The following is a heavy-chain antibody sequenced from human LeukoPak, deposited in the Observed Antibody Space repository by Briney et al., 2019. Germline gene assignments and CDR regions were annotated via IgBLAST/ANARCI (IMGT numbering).Heavy chain of an antibody. CDR1: GYTFTSYG. J-gene: IGHJ4*02. CDR3: ATVVGYYDSSGYLDC. Sequence: GASVKVSCKASGYTFTSYGISWVRQAPGQGLERMGWISAYNGNTNYAQKLQGRVTMTTDTSTSTAYMELRSLRSDDTAVYYCATVVGYYDSSGYLDCWGQGTLVTVSS. V-gene: IGHV1-18*01. D-gene: IGHD3-22*01. CDR2: ISAYNGNT.